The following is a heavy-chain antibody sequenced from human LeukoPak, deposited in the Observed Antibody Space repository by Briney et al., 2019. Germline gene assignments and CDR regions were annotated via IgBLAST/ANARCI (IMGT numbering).Heavy chain of an antibody. V-gene: IGHV4-59*01. D-gene: IGHD5-12*01. CDR1: GGSISSYY. J-gene: IGHJ4*02. CDR2: IYYSGST. CDR3: ARAVGGYDPDY. Sequence: SETLSLTCTVSGGSISSYYWSWIRQPPGNGLEWIGYIYYSGSTNYNPSLKSRVTISVDTSKNQFSLKLSSVTAADTAVYYCARAVGGYDPDYWGQGTLVTVSS.